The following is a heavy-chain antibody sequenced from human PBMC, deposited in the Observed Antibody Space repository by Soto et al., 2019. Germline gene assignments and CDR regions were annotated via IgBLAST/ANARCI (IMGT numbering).Heavy chain of an antibody. CDR2: ISYDGSNK. CDR3: AKVGGGGGIYYYYYGMDV. V-gene: IGHV3-30*18. J-gene: IGHJ6*02. Sequence: GGSLRLSCAASGFTFSSYGMHWVRQAPGKGLEWVAVISYDGSNKYYADSVKGRFTISRDNSKNTLYLQMNSLRAEDTAVYYCAKVGGGGGIYYYYYGMDVWGQGTTVTVSS. CDR1: GFTFSSYG. D-gene: IGHD3-16*01.